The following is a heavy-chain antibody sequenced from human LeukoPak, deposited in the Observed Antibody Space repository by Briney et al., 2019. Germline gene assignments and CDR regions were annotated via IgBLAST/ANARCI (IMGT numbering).Heavy chain of an antibody. Sequence: GGSLRLSCAASEFSVGSNYMTWVRQAPGKGLEWVSAISGSGGSTYYADSVKGRFTISRDNSKNTLYLQMNSLRAEDTAVYYCAKVLGGYRRYYFDYWGQGTLVTVSS. CDR2: ISGSGGST. CDR3: AKVLGGYRRYYFDY. V-gene: IGHV3-23*01. J-gene: IGHJ4*02. CDR1: EFSVGSNY. D-gene: IGHD3-22*01.